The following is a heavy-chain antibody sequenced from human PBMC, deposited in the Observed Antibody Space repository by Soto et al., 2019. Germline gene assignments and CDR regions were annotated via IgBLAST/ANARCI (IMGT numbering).Heavy chain of an antibody. CDR2: INPNSGAT. V-gene: IGHV1-2*02. CDR3: ARDMVSTIGDFDY. D-gene: IGHD3-16*01. Sequence: ASVKVSCKASGYTFTGYYMHWVRQAPGQGLEWVGWINPNSGATTYAQKFQGRVTMARDTSIITAHMELSRLRSDDTAMYYCARDMVSTIGDFDYWGQGTLVTVSS. J-gene: IGHJ4*02. CDR1: GYTFTGYY.